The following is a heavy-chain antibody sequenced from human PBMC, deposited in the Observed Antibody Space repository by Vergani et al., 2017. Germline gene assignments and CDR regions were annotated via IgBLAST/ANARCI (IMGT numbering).Heavy chain of an antibody. CDR2: MNPNSGNT. CDR1: GYTFTSYD. J-gene: IGHJ5*02. Sequence: QVQLVQSGAEVKKPGASVKVSCKASGYTFTSYDINWVRQATGQGLEWMGWMNPNSGNTGYAQKFQGRVTITADKSTSTAYMELGSLRSEDTAVYYCARGGYDGWVDPWGQGTLGNGAS. D-gene: IGHD5-18*01. V-gene: IGHV1-8*01. CDR3: ARGGYDGWVDP.